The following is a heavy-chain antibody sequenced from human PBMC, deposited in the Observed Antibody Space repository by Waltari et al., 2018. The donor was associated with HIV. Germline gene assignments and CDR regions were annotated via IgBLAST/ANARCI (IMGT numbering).Heavy chain of an antibody. CDR3: ARAQRVGGYCGYTGCFGGSGWES. CDR2: IDSYSDYK. Sequence: DVQVVESGKAQVKPGESLRLSCGDSHLTFNSETVHWARQAPGKGLEWVSSIDSYSDYKYYGDSVRGRFTISRDSARNAVVLQMSSLRTDDTAVYYCARAQRVGGYCGYTGCFGGSGWESWGQGTLVTVAS. V-gene: IGHV3-21*02. CDR1: HLTFNSET. D-gene: IGHD2-15*01. J-gene: IGHJ4*02.